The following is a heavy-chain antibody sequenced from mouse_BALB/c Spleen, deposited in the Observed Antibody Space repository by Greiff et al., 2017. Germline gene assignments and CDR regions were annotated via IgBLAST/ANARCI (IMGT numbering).Heavy chain of an antibody. CDR1: GYTFTSYY. V-gene: IGHV1S81*02. Sequence: VQLQQSGAELVKPGASVKLSCKASGYTFTSYYMYWVKQRPGQGLEWIGEINPSNGGTNFNEKFKSKATLTVDQSSNTAYMQLSSLTSEYSAVYYCTRGGNYYFDYWGQGTTLTVSS. CDR2: INPSNGGT. CDR3: TRGGNYYFDY. D-gene: IGHD2-1*01. J-gene: IGHJ2*01.